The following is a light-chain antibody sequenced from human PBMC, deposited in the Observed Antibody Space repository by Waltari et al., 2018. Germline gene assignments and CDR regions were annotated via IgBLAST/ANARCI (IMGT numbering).Light chain of an antibody. V-gene: IGKV3-20*01. Sequence: EIVLTQSPGTLSLSPGERATLSCRASQSVSSSYLAWYQQKSCQAPRLLIYGASSRATGIPGRVRCSWSGTDFTLTISGLEPEDVAVYYCQQYSTALPLTFGGGTKVEIK. J-gene: IGKJ4*01. CDR1: QSVSSSY. CDR3: QQYSTALPLT. CDR2: GAS.